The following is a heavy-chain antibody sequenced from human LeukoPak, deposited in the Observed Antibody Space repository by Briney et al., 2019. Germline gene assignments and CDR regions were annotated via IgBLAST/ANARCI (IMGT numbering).Heavy chain of an antibody. CDR1: GDTFSSSA. J-gene: IGHJ4*02. CDR2: IILPLDIT. Sequence: ASVKISCKASGDTFSSSAISWVRQAPGQGLEWMGKIILPLDITNYAQQFQGGVTITTDKSTDTVFLELSSLRSQDTAVYYCARSSVTGHFDFWGQGTLVTVSS. D-gene: IGHD6-19*01. CDR3: ARSSVTGHFDF. V-gene: IGHV1-69*04.